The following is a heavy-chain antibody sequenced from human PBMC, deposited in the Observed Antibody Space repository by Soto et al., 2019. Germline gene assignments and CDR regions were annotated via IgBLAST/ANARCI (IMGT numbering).Heavy chain of an antibody. Sequence: QVQLVQSGAEVKKPGASVKVSCKASGDTFTTYTLHWVRQAPGHRLEWMGWINADSGDTKYSQEFQGRLTFTRDTSASTVYMEMSSLRSEDTAVYYCARGSLAVTSGLGDFDYWGQGTLVTVSS. CDR3: ARGSLAVTSGLGDFDY. J-gene: IGHJ4*02. CDR1: GDTFTTYT. CDR2: INADSGDT. D-gene: IGHD6-6*01. V-gene: IGHV1-3*01.